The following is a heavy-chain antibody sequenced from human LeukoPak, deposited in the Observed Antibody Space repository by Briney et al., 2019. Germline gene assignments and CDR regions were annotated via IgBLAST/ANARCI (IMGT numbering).Heavy chain of an antibody. J-gene: IGHJ4*02. Sequence: SETLSLTCTVSGGSISSGSYYWSWIRQPAGKGLEWIGRIYTSGSTNYNPSLKSRVTMSVDTSKNQFSLKLSSVTAADTAVYYCARTDPGIAAAGTFDYWGQGTLVTVSS. CDR2: IYTSGST. V-gene: IGHV4-61*02. CDR1: GGSISSGSYY. CDR3: ARTDPGIAAAGTFDY. D-gene: IGHD6-13*01.